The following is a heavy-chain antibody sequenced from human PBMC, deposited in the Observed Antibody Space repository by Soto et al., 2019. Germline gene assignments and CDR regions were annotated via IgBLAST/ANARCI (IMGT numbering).Heavy chain of an antibody. V-gene: IGHV4-39*01. CDR2: IYYSGST. D-gene: IGHD6-19*01. CDR1: GDSLSSASYY. CDR3: ARHFTRGGQWLVPYSYYGMDV. Sequence: PSETLSLTCTVSGDSLSSASYYWGWIRQPPGKGLEWIGSIYYSGSTYYNPSLKRRVTISVDTSKNQFSRKRRSVTAADTAVYYCARHFTRGGQWLVPYSYYGMDVWGQGTTVTVSS. J-gene: IGHJ6*02.